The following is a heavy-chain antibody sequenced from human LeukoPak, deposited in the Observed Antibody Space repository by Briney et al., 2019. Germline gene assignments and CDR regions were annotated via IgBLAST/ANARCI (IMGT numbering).Heavy chain of an antibody. V-gene: IGHV4-34*01. CDR3: ARQYSSAEGVTAFDY. J-gene: IGHJ4*02. CDR2: INHSGST. D-gene: IGHD6-19*01. CDR1: GGSLSGYY. Sequence: KPSETLSLTCAVYGGSLSGYYWSWIRQPPGKGLEWIGEINHSGSTNYDPSLKSRVTISADTSKNQFSLKLSSVSAADTAVYYCARQYSSAEGVTAFDYWGQGTLVTVSS.